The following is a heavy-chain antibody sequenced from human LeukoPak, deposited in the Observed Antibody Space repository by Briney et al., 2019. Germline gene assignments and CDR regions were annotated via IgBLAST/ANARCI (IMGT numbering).Heavy chain of an antibody. D-gene: IGHD5-18*01. J-gene: IGHJ4*02. CDR3: ARAFSGYSYALDY. CDR1: GYTFTGYY. CDR2: INPNSGGT. V-gene: IGHV1-2*02. Sequence: ASVKVSCKASGYTFTGYYMRWVRQAPGQGLEWMGWINPNSGGTNYAQKFQGRVAMTRDTSISTAYMELSRLRSDDTAVYYCARAFSGYSYALDYWGQGTLVTVSS.